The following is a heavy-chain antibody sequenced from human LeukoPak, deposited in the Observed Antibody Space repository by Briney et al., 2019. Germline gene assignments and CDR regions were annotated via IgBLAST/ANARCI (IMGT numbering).Heavy chain of an antibody. CDR2: VNHGGTT. CDR1: GESFSDYH. J-gene: IGHJ4*02. V-gene: IGHV4-34*01. D-gene: IGHD4-17*01. CDR3: ARVVYGDSSKDFDY. Sequence: PSETLSLTCAVYGESFSDYHWSWIRQPPGRGLEWIGEVNHGGTTNYNPSLKSRVIISADTSKNQFSLKLNSVTAADTAVYYCARVVYGDSSKDFDYWGQGTLVTVSS.